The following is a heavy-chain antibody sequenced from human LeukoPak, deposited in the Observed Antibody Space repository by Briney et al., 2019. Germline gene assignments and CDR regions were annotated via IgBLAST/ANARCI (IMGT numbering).Heavy chain of an antibody. V-gene: IGHV3-23*01. CDR1: GFTFSSYA. D-gene: IGHD6-13*01. J-gene: IGHJ4*02. CDR3: AKDYSNIPAPANPLFDY. CDR2: ITGSGDTT. Sequence: GGSLRLSCAASGFTFSSYAMSWVRQAPGKGLEWVSGITGSGDTTFYADSVEGRFTISRDNSDNTLYLQMNSLRAEDTALYYCAKDYSNIPAPANPLFDYWGQGTLVTVSS.